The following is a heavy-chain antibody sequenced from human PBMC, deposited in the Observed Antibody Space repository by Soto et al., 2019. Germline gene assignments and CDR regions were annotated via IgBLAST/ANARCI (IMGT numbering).Heavy chain of an antibody. D-gene: IGHD2-8*02. Sequence: XXTLSLPCAVYGGSFSGYYWRWIRQPPGKRLELIGYIYYSERTNYNRTLKSRVTISVDTSKKQFSLKLTTVIAADTAVYYCARDKITGLFDYWGQGTLVTVSS. CDR2: IYYSERT. CDR3: ARDKITGLFDY. V-gene: IGHV4-59*12. J-gene: IGHJ4*02. CDR1: GGSFSGYY.